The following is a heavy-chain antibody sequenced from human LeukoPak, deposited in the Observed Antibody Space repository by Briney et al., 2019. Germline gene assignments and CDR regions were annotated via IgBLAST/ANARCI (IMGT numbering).Heavy chain of an antibody. CDR1: GGSISSCY. CDR2: IYYSGRT. Sequence: SETLSLTCTVSGGSISSCYWSWIRQPPGKGLEWIGYIYYSGRTNYNPSLKSRVTISVDTSKNQFSLKLSSVTAADTAVYYCARNTYYDFWSGYYTSGNAFDIWGQGTMVTVSS. CDR3: ARNTYYDFWSGYYTSGNAFDI. D-gene: IGHD3-3*01. V-gene: IGHV4-59*01. J-gene: IGHJ3*02.